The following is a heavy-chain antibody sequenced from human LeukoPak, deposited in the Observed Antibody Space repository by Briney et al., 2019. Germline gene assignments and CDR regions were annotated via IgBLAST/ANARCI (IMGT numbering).Heavy chain of an antibody. V-gene: IGHV4-4*07. CDR1: DGPISGYF. J-gene: IGHJ4*02. Sequence: SETLPLPCTVSDGPISGYFWRWIRQPAGKGREWIGRIYTSGSTNYNPSLKSRVTMSVDTSKNQLSLKLSSVTAADTAVYYCARDGSRTTGFDYWGQGTLVTVSS. CDR2: IYTSGST. CDR3: ARDGSRTTGFDY. D-gene: IGHD4-17*01.